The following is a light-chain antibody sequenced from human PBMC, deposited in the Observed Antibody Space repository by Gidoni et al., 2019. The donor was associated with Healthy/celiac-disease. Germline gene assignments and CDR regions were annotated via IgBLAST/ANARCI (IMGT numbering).Light chain of an antibody. J-gene: IGKJ4*01. CDR3: QQHNSYPLT. V-gene: IGKV1-9*01. CDR2: AAS. Sequence: DIQLTQSPSFLSASVGDRVTITCRASQGISSYLAWYQQKPGKAPKLLIYAASTLQSGVPSRFSGSGSGTEFTLTISSLQPEDFAIYYCQQHNSYPLTFGGXTKVEIK. CDR1: QGISSY.